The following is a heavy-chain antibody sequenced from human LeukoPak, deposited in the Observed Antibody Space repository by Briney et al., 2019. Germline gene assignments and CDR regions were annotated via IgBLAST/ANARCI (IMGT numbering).Heavy chain of an antibody. CDR3: ATGIVVVTGRFREDY. CDR2: INSDGSST. Sequence: GGSLRLSCAASRFTFSTYWMHWVRQAPGKGLVWVSRINSDGSSTGYADSVKGRFTISRDNSKNTLYLQMNSLRSDDTAVYYCATGIVVVTGRFREDYWGRGTLVTVSS. J-gene: IGHJ4*02. V-gene: IGHV3-74*01. CDR1: RFTFSTYW. D-gene: IGHD2-21*02.